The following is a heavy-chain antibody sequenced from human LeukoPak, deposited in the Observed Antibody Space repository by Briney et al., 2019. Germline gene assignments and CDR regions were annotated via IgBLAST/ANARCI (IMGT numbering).Heavy chain of an antibody. J-gene: IGHJ4*02. Sequence: ASVKVSCKASGYTFTSYAMNWVRQAPGQGLEWMGWINTNTGNPTYAQGFTGRFVFSLDTSVSTAYLQISSLKAEDAAVYYCARDFPYSSSWYPYFDYWGQGTLVTVSS. CDR2: INTNTGNP. V-gene: IGHV7-4-1*02. CDR3: ARDFPYSSSWYPYFDY. CDR1: GYTFTSYA. D-gene: IGHD6-13*01.